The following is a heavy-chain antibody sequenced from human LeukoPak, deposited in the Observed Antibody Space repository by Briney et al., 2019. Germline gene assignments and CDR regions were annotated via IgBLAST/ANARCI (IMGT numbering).Heavy chain of an antibody. CDR2: IYYSGST. D-gene: IGHD2-2*01. V-gene: IGHV4-59*12. J-gene: IGHJ3*02. CDR3: ATLAYRNALDI. Sequence: NPSETLSLTCTDSGGSISGYYWSWIRQPPGKGLEWIGYIYYSGSTKYNPSLKSRVTISVDTSKNQFSLKLRSVTAADTAVYYCATLAYRNALDIWGQGTMVSVSS. CDR1: GGSISGYY.